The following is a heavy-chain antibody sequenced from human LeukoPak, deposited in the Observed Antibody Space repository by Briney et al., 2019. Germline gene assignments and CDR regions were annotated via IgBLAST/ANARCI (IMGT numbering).Heavy chain of an antibody. CDR3: AKHAGTTRQTKDY. CDR1: GVTFSNYA. CDR2: ISASGGST. J-gene: IGHJ4*02. D-gene: IGHD1-1*01. V-gene: IGHV3-23*01. Sequence: GGSLRLSCAVSGVTFSNYAMSWVRQAPGRGLEWVSVISASGGSTYYADSVKGRFTVSRDNSNNRLYLEMNSLRAEDTAVYYCAKHAGTTRQTKDYWGQGTLVTVSS.